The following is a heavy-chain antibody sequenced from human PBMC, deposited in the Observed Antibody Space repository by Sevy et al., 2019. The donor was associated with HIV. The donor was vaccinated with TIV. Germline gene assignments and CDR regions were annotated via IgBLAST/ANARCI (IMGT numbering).Heavy chain of an antibody. D-gene: IGHD3-16*01. CDR3: ARADIYYDYISGAFDI. J-gene: IGHJ3*02. CDR1: GFTFSSYW. Sequence: GSLRLSCAASGFTFSSYWMSWVRQAPGKGLEWVANIKQDGSEKYYVDSVKGRFTISRDNAKNSLYLQMNSLRAEDTAVYYCARADIYYDYISGAFDIWGQGTMVTVSS. CDR2: IKQDGSEK. V-gene: IGHV3-7*03.